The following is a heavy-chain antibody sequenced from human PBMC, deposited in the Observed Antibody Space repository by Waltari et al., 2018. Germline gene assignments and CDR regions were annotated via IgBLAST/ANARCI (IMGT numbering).Heavy chain of an antibody. V-gene: IGHV1-8*01. CDR2: MNPNSGNT. J-gene: IGHJ6*02. CDR3: ARGRRGYYYYGMDV. CDR1: GYTFSSYD. Sequence: QVQLVQSGAEVKKPGASMKVSCKASGYTFSSYDINWVRQATGQGLEWMGWMNPNSGNTGYAQKFKGRVTMTRNTSISTAYMELSSLRSEDTAVYYCARGRRGYYYYGMDVWGQGTTVTVSS.